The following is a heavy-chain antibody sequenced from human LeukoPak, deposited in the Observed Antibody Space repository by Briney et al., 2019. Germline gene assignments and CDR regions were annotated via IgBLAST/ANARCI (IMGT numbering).Heavy chain of an antibody. D-gene: IGHD3-16*01. CDR3: ARDKDWGFDY. Sequence: GGSLRFSCVASGFAFSSYSMNWVRQAPGKGLEWLSYISRDGGAIYYADSVKGRFTISRDNAKNSLYLQMNSLRDEDTAVYYCARDKDWGFDYWGQGTLVTVSS. J-gene: IGHJ4*02. V-gene: IGHV3-48*02. CDR1: GFAFSSYS. CDR2: ISRDGGAI.